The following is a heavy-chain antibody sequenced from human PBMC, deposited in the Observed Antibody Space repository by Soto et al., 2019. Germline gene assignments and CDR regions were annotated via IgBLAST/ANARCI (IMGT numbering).Heavy chain of an antibody. Sequence: GGSXRVSCSAAVVTWIIYSMILFRHAPGKGLECVSAISGSGGSTYYADSVKGRFNISRENSKNTLYLQMNSLRAEDTAVYYCEKYIDFWRGYYNGLEVWGQGPTV. CDR1: VVTWIIYS. V-gene: IGHV3-23*01. CDR3: EKYIDFWRGYYNGLEV. J-gene: IGHJ6*01. D-gene: IGHD3-3*01. CDR2: ISGSGGST.